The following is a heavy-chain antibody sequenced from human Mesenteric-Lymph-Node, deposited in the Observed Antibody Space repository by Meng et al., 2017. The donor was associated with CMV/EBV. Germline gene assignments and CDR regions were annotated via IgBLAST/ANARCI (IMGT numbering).Heavy chain of an antibody. D-gene: IGHD6-13*01. CDR2: IYYSGST. CDR3: ARLISGIAAAGIDY. Sequence: SETLSLTCTVSGGSITSSSYYWGWIRQPPGKGLEWIGNIYYSGSTYYNPSLKSRVVISVDTSRNQFSLKLSSVTAADTALYYCARLISGIAAAGIDYWGQGTLVTVSS. J-gene: IGHJ4*02. V-gene: IGHV4-39*07. CDR1: GGSITSSSYY.